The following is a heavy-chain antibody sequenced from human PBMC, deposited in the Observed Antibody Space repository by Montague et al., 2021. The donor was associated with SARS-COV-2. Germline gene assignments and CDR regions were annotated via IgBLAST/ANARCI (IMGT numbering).Heavy chain of an antibody. CDR3: ARGPLLLGYCSSTSCYLPANFYYGMDV. V-gene: IGHV3-30*04. Sequence: SLSLSLSASGFTFSSYAMHWVRQAPGKGLEWVAVISYDGSNKYYADSVKGRFTISRDNSKNTLYLQMNSLRAEDTAVYYCARGPLLLGYCSSTSCYLPANFYYGMDVWGQGTTVTVSS. CDR2: ISYDGSNK. CDR1: GFTFSSYA. D-gene: IGHD2-2*01. J-gene: IGHJ6*02.